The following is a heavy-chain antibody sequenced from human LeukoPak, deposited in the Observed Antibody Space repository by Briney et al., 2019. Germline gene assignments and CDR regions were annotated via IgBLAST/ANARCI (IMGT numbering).Heavy chain of an antibody. CDR3: GRAQWLLPSDI. V-gene: IGHV4-4*07. D-gene: IGHD5-12*01. Sequence: SETLSLTCTVSGGSINSYYWSWIRQPAGKGLEWIGRIQASGSTTYNPSLKSRVTMSADTSKNQFSLKLSSVTAADTAIYYCGRAQWLLPSDIWGQGTMVTVSS. J-gene: IGHJ3*02. CDR1: GGSINSYY. CDR2: IQASGST.